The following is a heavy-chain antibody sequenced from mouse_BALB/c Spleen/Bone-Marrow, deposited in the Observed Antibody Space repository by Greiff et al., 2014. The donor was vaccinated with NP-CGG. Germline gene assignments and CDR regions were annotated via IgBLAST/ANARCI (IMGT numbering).Heavy chain of an antibody. CDR3: ARSYGNWYFDV. D-gene: IGHD2-10*02. Sequence: EVKLVESGPELVKPGASVKISCKASGYTFTDYNMHWVKQSHGKSLEWIGYIYPYNGGTGYNQKFKSKATLTVDNSSSTAYVELRNLTSEDSAVYYCARSYGNWYFDVWGAGTTVTVSS. CDR1: GYTFTDYN. J-gene: IGHJ1*01. V-gene: IGHV1S29*02. CDR2: IYPYNGGT.